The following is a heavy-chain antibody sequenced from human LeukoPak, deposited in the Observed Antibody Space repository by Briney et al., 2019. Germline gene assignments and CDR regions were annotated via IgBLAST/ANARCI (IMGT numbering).Heavy chain of an antibody. CDR3: ARGLASGYPPIPFDY. Sequence: SETLSLTCTVSGGSISGYYWSWIRQPAGKGLEWIGRIYAGGSSKYNPSLKSRVTISVDTSKNQFSLSLDSVTAADTAVYYCARGLASGYPPIPFDYWGQGTLVTVSS. D-gene: IGHD3-3*01. CDR1: GGSISGYY. CDR2: IYAGGSS. V-gene: IGHV4-4*07. J-gene: IGHJ4*02.